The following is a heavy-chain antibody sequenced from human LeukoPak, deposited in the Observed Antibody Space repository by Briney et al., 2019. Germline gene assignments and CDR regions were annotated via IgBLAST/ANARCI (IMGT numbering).Heavy chain of an antibody. Sequence: SETLSLTCGVSGDSISTYYWSWIRQPPGKGLEWIGYIYYRVTSDYNPSLKSRVTMSVDMSTRQISLKLSSVTAEDTAVYYCARAVGGDGSGSLWGPGTLVTVSS. CDR3: ARAVGGDGSGSL. V-gene: IGHV4-59*01. CDR2: IYYRVTS. J-gene: IGHJ4*02. CDR1: GDSISTYY. D-gene: IGHD3-10*01.